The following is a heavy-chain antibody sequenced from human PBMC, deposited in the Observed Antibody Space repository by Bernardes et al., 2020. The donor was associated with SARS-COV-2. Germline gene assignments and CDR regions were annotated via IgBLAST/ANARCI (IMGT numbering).Heavy chain of an antibody. V-gene: IGHV4-30-4*01. D-gene: IGHD5-12*01. J-gene: IGHJ4*02. CDR2: IYYSGST. Sequence: SETLSLTCTVSGASISSGDHYWTWIRQTPGKGLEWIGYIYYSGSTYSNSSLKSRINISVDTSKNQFSLKLSSVTAADTAVYYCARVRGYSTFLFDYWGQGSLVTVSS. CDR1: GASISSGDHY. CDR3: ARVRGYSTFLFDY.